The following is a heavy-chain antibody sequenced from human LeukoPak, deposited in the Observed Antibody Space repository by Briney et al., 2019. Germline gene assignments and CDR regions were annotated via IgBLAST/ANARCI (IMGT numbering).Heavy chain of an antibody. Sequence: SETLSLTCTVSGGSISASSYYWGWVRQPPGKGLEWIGNIFYSGSTYYSPSLKSRVTISLDTSKNQFSLKLSSVTAADTAVYYCARVRDSSGYYNWYFDLWGRGTLVTVSS. D-gene: IGHD3-22*01. CDR3: ARVRDSSGYYNWYFDL. V-gene: IGHV4-39*07. CDR2: IFYSGST. J-gene: IGHJ2*01. CDR1: GGSISASSYY.